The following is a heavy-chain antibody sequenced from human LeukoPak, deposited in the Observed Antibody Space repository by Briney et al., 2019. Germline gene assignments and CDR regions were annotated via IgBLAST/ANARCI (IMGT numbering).Heavy chain of an antibody. J-gene: IGHJ5*02. Sequence: SETLSLTCAVYGRSFGGYYWSWIRQPPGKGLEWIGSIYYSGSTYYNPSLKSRVTISVDTSKNQFSLKLSSVTAADTAVYYCARGRYDILTGSNNNWFDPWGQGTLVTVSS. CDR3: ARGRYDILTGSNNNWFDP. CDR1: GRSFGGYY. D-gene: IGHD3-9*01. V-gene: IGHV4-34*01. CDR2: IYYSGST.